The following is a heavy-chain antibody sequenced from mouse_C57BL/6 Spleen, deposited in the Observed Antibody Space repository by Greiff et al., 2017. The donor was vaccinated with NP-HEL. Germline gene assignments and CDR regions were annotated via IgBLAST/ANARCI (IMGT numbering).Heavy chain of an antibody. D-gene: IGHD1-1*01. J-gene: IGHJ4*01. CDR2: ISSGSSTI. V-gene: IGHV5-17*01. Sequence: EVHLVESGGGLVKPGGSLKLSCAASGFTFSDYGMHWVRQAPEKGLEWVAYISSGSSTIYYADTVKGRFTISRDNAKNTLFLQMTSLRSEDTAMYYCARQITTVDAMDYWGQGTSVTVSS. CDR1: GFTFSDYG. CDR3: ARQITTVDAMDY.